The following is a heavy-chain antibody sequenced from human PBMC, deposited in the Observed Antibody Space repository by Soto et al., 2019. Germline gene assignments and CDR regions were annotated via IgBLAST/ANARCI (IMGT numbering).Heavy chain of an antibody. CDR3: ARVKYSSSSPFYYYYYMDV. CDR1: GFTFSSYD. V-gene: IGHV3-13*01. CDR2: IGTAGDT. Sequence: EVQLVESGGGLVQPGGSLRLSCAASGFTFSSYDMHWVRQATGKGLEWVSAIGTAGDTYYPGSVKGRFTISRENAKNSLYLQMNSLGAGDTAVYYCARVKYSSSSPFYYYYYMDVWGKGTTVTVSS. J-gene: IGHJ6*03. D-gene: IGHD6-6*01.